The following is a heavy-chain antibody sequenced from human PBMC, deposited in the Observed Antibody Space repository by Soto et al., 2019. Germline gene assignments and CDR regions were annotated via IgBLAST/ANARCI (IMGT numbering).Heavy chain of an antibody. CDR3: ARGQAAIVNLFDY. D-gene: IGHD5-18*01. CDR2: IYYSGST. V-gene: IGHV4-59*01. Sequence: QVQLQESGPGLVKPSETLSLTCTVSGGSISSYYWSWIRQPLGKVLEWLGYIYYSGSTNYNPSRKSRVTLSVDTSKNHFSLKLSSVTAADTAVYDCARGQAAIVNLFDYWGQGTLVTVSS. CDR1: GGSISSYY. J-gene: IGHJ4*02.